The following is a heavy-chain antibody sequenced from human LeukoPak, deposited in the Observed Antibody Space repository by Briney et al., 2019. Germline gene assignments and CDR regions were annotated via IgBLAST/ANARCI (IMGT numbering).Heavy chain of an antibody. CDR2: INPNSGGT. J-gene: IGHJ4*02. D-gene: IGHD3-3*01. CDR3: ARVNSITIFGVVHYYFDY. Sequence: GASVKVSCKASGYTFTGYYMHWVRQAPGQGLEWMGWINPNSGGTNYAQKFQGRVTMTRDTSISTAYMELSRLRSDDTAVYYCARVNSITIFGVVHYYFDYWGQGTLVTVSS. V-gene: IGHV1-2*02. CDR1: GYTFTGYY.